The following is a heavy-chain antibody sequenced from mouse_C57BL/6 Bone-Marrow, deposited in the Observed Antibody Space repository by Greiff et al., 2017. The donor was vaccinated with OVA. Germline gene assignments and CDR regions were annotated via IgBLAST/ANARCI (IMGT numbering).Heavy chain of an antibody. Sequence: EVQLQQSGTVLARPGASVKMSCKTSGYTFTSYWMHWVKQRPGQGLEWIGAIYPGNSDTSYNQKFKGKAKLTAVTSASTAYMELSSLTNEDSAVYYCTRREGSSYHYAMDYWGQGTSVTVSS. CDR1: GYTFTSYW. CDR2: IYPGNSDT. CDR3: TRREGSSYHYAMDY. V-gene: IGHV1-5*01. J-gene: IGHJ4*01. D-gene: IGHD1-1*01.